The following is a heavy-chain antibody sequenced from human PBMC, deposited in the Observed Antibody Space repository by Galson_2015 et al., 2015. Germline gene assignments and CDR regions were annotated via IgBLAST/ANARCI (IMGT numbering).Heavy chain of an antibody. J-gene: IGHJ6*02. Sequence: WIGWVRQTPGKGLEWMGVIYVGDGDTRYSPSFQGQATISGDKSTSTAYLQWSGLKASDTAIYYCTRLGGGGVVREKANYAHGLDVWGQGTTVTVS. D-gene: IGHD3-10*01. CDR3: TRLGGGGVVREKANYAHGLDV. V-gene: IGHV5-51*01. CDR1: W. CDR2: IYVGDGDT.